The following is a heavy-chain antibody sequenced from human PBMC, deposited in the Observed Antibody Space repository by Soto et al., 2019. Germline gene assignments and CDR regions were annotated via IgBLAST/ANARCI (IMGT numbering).Heavy chain of an antibody. V-gene: IGHV3-33*01. CDR2: IWYDGSYK. CDR3: ARQDRVSYYFDA. Sequence: QVQLVESGGGVVQPGRSLRLSCAASGFTFSNHGMHWVRQAPGKGLEWVAVIWYDGSYKYYADSVKGRFTISRDNSKNTLYLQMNSLRAEDTSLYYCARQDRVSYYFDAWGHGTLVTVSS. D-gene: IGHD2-8*01. CDR1: GFTFSNHG. J-gene: IGHJ4*01.